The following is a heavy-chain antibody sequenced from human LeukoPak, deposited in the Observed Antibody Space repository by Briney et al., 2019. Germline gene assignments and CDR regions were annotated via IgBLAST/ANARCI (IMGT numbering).Heavy chain of an antibody. CDR2: INPNSGGT. J-gene: IGHJ6*02. Sequence: ASVKVSCKASGYTFTGYYMHWVRQAPGQGLEWMGWINPNSGGTNYAQKFQGRVTMTRDTSISTAYMELSRLRSDDTAVYYCARSSAYRGGDCFLDVWGQGTTVTVSS. CDR3: ARSSAYRGGDCFLDV. CDR1: GYTFTGYY. D-gene: IGHD2-21*02. V-gene: IGHV1-2*02.